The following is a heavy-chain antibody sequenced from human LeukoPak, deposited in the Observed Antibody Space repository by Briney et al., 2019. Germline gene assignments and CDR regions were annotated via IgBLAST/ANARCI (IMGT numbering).Heavy chain of an antibody. Sequence: GGSLRLSCAASGFTVSTNYMSWVRQAPGKGLEWVSGINWSGGRTGYRDSLKGRFTISRDNAKNALYLQMNSLRAEDTALYYCARDLTRTDNWGQGTLVTVSS. D-gene: IGHD1/OR15-1a*01. J-gene: IGHJ4*02. V-gene: IGHV3-20*04. CDR1: GFTVSTNY. CDR3: ARDLTRTDN. CDR2: INWSGGRT.